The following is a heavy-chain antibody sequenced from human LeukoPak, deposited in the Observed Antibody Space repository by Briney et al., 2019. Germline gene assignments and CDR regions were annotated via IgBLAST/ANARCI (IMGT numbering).Heavy chain of an antibody. V-gene: IGHV3-48*04. CDR3: ARRVPNQVITDYFDF. D-gene: IGHD3-16*01. Sequence: GGSLRLSCAASGFTFSSYGMHWVRQAPGKGLEWISFIDSSSTTIFYAESVRGRFTISRDNAKNSLFLQMNSLRVEDTAVYYCARRVPNQVITDYFDFWGQGTLVTVSS. CDR1: GFTFSSYG. J-gene: IGHJ4*02. CDR2: IDSSSTTI.